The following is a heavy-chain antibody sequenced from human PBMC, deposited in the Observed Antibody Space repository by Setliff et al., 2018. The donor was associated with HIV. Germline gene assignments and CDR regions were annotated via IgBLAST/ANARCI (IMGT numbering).Heavy chain of an antibody. V-gene: IGHV1-18*01. Sequence: ASVKVSCKTSGFTFNHYGITWVRQAPGQGLEWMGWISAYNGDTKYSQTFQGRVTMTTDTSTATAFMELRSLRSDDTAVYYCASPGIAVAAGAFDIWGQGTMVTVSS. CDR3: ASPGIAVAAGAFDI. D-gene: IGHD6-19*01. CDR2: ISAYNGDT. CDR1: GFTFNHYG. J-gene: IGHJ3*02.